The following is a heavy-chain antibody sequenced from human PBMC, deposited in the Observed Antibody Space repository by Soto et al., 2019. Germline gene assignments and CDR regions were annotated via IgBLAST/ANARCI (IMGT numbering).Heavy chain of an antibody. V-gene: IGHV3-7*04. CDR1: GFTFNSHW. CDR3: ARGRMLVGMDV. Sequence: EVQLVESGGDLVQPGGSLRLSCAASGFTFNSHWMTWVRQAPGKGLEWVANIKQDGSEKFYVDSVEGRFTISRDNAKNSLYLQMNGLRAEDTAVYYCARGRMLVGMDVWGQGTTVTVSS. CDR2: IKQDGSEK. J-gene: IGHJ6*02. D-gene: IGHD6-6*01.